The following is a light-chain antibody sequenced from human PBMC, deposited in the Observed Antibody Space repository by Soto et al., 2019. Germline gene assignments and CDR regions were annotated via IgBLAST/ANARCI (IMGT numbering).Light chain of an antibody. CDR2: EVS. CDR3: RPSARNNNFVV. CDR1: SSDVGGYNY. J-gene: IGLJ2*01. V-gene: IGLV2-8*01. Sequence: QSALTQPPSASGSPGQSVTLSGTGTSSDVGGYNYVSWDQQQPGKAPKLMIYEVSKRPSGVPDLFSGSKSGNTACLTVSGLHAEEEADYYCRPSARNNNFVVFGGGIKLTVL.